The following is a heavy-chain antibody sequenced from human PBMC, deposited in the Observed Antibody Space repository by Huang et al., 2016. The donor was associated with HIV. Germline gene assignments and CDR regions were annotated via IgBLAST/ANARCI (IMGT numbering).Heavy chain of an antibody. CDR3: AKPYSGSSNQVFDY. CDR1: GFTFNIYA. J-gene: IGHJ4*02. V-gene: IGHV3-23*01. D-gene: IGHD1-26*01. Sequence: EVRLLESGGRLVQSGESLRLSCAASGFTFNIYAMSWVRQAPGKGLEWVAGISASGDSKNYPDSVKGRFTISRDNSRSIRYLQMNGLGVEATAMYYCAKPYSGSSNQVFDYWGQGTMVTVSS. CDR2: ISASGDSK.